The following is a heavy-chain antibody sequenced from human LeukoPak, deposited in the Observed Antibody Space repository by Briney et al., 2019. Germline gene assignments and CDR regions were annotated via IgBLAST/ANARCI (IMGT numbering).Heavy chain of an antibody. V-gene: IGHV4-34*01. CDR2: INHSGST. D-gene: IGHD2-2*01. J-gene: IGHJ5*02. CDR1: GGSFSGYY. Sequence: PSETLSLTCAVYGGSFSGYYWSWIRQPPGKGLEWIGEINHSGSTNYNPSLKSRVTISVDTSKNQFSLKLSSVAAADTAVYYCARRGVVVVPAAIRHNWFDPWGQGTLVTVSS. CDR3: ARRGVVVVPAAIRHNWFDP.